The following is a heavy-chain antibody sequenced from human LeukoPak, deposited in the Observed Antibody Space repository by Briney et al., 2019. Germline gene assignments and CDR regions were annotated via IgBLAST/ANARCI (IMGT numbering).Heavy chain of an antibody. CDR1: GGSISNYY. CDR2: TYYRSKWYN. V-gene: IGHV6-1*01. Sequence: SETLSLTCTVSGGSISNYYWNWIRQSPSRGLEWLGRTYYRSKWYNGYAVSVKSRITINPDTSKNQFSLQLNSVTPEDTAVYYCARGDIYSGSYLSLDYWGQGTLVTVSS. CDR3: ARGDIYSGSYLSLDY. J-gene: IGHJ4*02. D-gene: IGHD1-26*01.